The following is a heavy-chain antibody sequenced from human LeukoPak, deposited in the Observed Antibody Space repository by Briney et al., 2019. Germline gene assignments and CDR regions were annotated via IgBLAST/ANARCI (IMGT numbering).Heavy chain of an antibody. CDR2: ISNDGGYI. J-gene: IGHJ4*02. V-gene: IGHV3-30*01. CDR1: GVTLSPST. D-gene: IGHD2-2*01. CDR3: ARERASCYFDY. Sequence: PGGSLRLSSAASGVTLSPSTIHWFRQAPGKGLEWVAVISNDGGYINYADSVRGRFTISRDNSKNTLYLQMNSLRAEDTAVYYCARERASCYFDYWGQGTLVTVSS.